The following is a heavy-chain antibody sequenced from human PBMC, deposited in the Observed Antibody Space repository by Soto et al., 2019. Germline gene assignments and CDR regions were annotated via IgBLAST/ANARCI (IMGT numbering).Heavy chain of an antibody. J-gene: IGHJ4*02. Sequence: SQTRSLTWGFYGLSFSCYYLSWIRQPPGKGLEFIGSVYYSGGAYYSPSLKSRVTVSVDTSKNQLSLRVNSVTAADTAVYYCLRVVEAATRHTDSDSWGQGILVNVSS. D-gene: IGHD2-15*01. CDR3: LRVVEAATRHTDSDS. CDR2: VYYSGGA. CDR1: GLSFSCYY. V-gene: IGHV4-59*04.